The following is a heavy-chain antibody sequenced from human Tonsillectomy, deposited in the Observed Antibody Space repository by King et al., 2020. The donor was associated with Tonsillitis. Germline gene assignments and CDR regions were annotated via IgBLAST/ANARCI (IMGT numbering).Heavy chain of an antibody. J-gene: IGHJ5*02. V-gene: IGHV4-39*01. Sequence: LQLQESGPGLVKPSETLSLTCTVSGGSISSSSYYWGWIRQPPGKGLELIGSIYYSGSTYYNPSLKSRVTISVDTSKNQFSLKLRSVTAADTAVYYCARSIAARGRWIEDWFDPWGQGTLVTVSS. CDR3: ARSIAARGRWIEDWFDP. CDR1: GGSISSSSYY. D-gene: IGHD6-6*01. CDR2: IYYSGST.